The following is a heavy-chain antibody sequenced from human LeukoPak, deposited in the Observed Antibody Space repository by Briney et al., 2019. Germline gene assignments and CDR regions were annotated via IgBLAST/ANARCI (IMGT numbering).Heavy chain of an antibody. CDR2: ISSNGGST. Sequence: GWSLRLSCAASGFTFSNYAMHWVRQAPGKGLEYVSAISSNGGSTYYANSVKGRFTISRDNSKNTLYLQMGSLRAEDMAVYYCAREGQVPAAFDYWGQGTLVTVSS. CDR1: GFTFSNYA. D-gene: IGHD2-2*01. CDR3: AREGQVPAAFDY. J-gene: IGHJ4*02. V-gene: IGHV3-64*01.